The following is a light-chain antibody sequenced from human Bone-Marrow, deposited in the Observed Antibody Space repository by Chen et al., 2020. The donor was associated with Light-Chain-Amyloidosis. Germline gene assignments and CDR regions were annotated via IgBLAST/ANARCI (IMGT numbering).Light chain of an antibody. Sequence: DIQMTQSPSSLSASVGDRVTITCQASQDISNYLSWFHQKPGKAPKLLIYDASNLETGVPSRFSGSGSGTDFTFTITSLQPDDFATYYCQQSYRFPRTFGQGTRVE. CDR2: DAS. J-gene: IGKJ1*01. V-gene: IGKV1-33*01. CDR3: QQSYRFPRT. CDR1: QDISNY.